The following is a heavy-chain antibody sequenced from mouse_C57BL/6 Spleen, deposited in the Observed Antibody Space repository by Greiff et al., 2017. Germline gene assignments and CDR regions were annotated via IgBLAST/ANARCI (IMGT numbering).Heavy chain of an antibody. J-gene: IGHJ3*01. CDR3: ASYYPFAY. CDR2: ISSGSSTI. CDR1: GFTFSDYG. D-gene: IGHD1-1*01. V-gene: IGHV5-17*01. Sequence: DVMLVESGGGLVKPGGSLKLSCAASGFTFSDYGMHWVRQAPEKGLEWVAYISSGSSTIYYADTVKGRFTISRDNAKNTLFLQMTSLRSEDTAMYYWASYYPFAYWGQGTLVTVSA.